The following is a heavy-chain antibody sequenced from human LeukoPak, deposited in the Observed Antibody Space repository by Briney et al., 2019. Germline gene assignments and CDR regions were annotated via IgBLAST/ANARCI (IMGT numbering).Heavy chain of an antibody. Sequence: SETLSLTCAVYGGSFSGYYWSWIRQPPGKGLEWIGEINHSGSTNYNPSLKSRVTISVDTSKNQFSLKLSSVTAADTAVYYCARGTALLRFLEWLTTDYYMDVWGKGTTVTVS. V-gene: IGHV4-34*01. CDR3: ARGTALLRFLEWLTTDYYMDV. CDR1: GGSFSGYY. D-gene: IGHD3-3*01. CDR2: INHSGST. J-gene: IGHJ6*03.